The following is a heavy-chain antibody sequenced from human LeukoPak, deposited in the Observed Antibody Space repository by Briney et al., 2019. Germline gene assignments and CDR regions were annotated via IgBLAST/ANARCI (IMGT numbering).Heavy chain of an antibody. CDR3: ARGSVGAMPGGPYAFDI. CDR2: INTDGSST. J-gene: IGHJ3*02. V-gene: IGHV3-74*01. Sequence: PGGSLRLSCAASGFTFSSYWMHWVRQAPGKGLVWVSRINTDGSSTSYADSVKGRFTISRDNAKNTLYLQMNSLRAEDTAVYYCARGSVGAMPGGPYAFDIWGQGTMVTVSS. D-gene: IGHD1-26*01. CDR1: GFTFSSYW.